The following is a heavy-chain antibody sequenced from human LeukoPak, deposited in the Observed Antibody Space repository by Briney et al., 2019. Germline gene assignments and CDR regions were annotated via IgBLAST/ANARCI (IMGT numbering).Heavy chain of an antibody. CDR3: ARQVSDYFYYYIDV. CDR1: GGSISSSSYY. J-gene: IGHJ6*03. Sequence: PSENLSLTCTVSGGSISSSSYYWNWIRQPPGKGLEWVGSIYYSGTTYYNSSLKSRVTISEDTSKNRFSLMLTSVTAADTAVYYCARQVSDYFYYYIDVWGEGTTVIVSS. CDR2: IYYSGTT. V-gene: IGHV4-39*01.